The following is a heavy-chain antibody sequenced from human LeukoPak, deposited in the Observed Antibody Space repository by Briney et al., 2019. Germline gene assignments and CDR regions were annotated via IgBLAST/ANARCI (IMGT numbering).Heavy chain of an antibody. V-gene: IGHV3-23*01. D-gene: IGHD3-10*01. Sequence: GGSLRLSCAASGFTFSSYTITWVRQAPGKGLEWVSAISGSGGRTYYADSVKGRFAISKDNSQNTVYLQLNSLRVEDTAVYYCAKVNWYYNSGTYAGDCWGQGTLVTVSS. CDR2: ISGSGGRT. J-gene: IGHJ4*02. CDR3: AKVNWYYNSGTYAGDC. CDR1: GFTFSSYT.